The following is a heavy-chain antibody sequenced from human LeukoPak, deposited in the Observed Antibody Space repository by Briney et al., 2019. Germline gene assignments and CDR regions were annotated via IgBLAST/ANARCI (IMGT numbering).Heavy chain of an antibody. D-gene: IGHD6-19*01. V-gene: IGHV4-61*05. J-gene: IGHJ4*02. CDR2: IYYSGST. Sequence: SETLSLTYTVSGGSISSSSYYWGWIRQPPGKGLEWIGYIYYSGSTNYNPSLKSRVTISVDTSKNQFSLKLSSVTAADTAVYYCARGSGWYSAPTGLDYWGQGTLVTVSS. CDR1: GGSISSSSYY. CDR3: ARGSGWYSAPTGLDY.